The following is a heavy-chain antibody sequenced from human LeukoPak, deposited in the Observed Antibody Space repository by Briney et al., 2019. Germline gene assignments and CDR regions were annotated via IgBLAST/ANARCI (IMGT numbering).Heavy chain of an antibody. Sequence: SETLSLTCTVSGGSISSYYWNWIRQPPGKGLEWIGYIYYSGNTNYNPSLKSRVTISLDTSKNQFSLKLSSVTAADTAVYYCARKYNGYGGWIDYWAQGTLVTVSS. CDR2: IYYSGNT. CDR3: ARKYNGYGGWIDY. CDR1: GGSISSYY. V-gene: IGHV4-59*01. D-gene: IGHD5-12*01. J-gene: IGHJ4*02.